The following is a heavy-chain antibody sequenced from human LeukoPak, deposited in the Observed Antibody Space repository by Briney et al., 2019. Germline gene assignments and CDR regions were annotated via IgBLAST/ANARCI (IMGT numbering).Heavy chain of an antibody. CDR2: ILTAGKT. CDR1: GFTVSSNF. CDR3: VGTGPLSSNGWDFNY. J-gene: IGHJ4*02. V-gene: IGHV3-53*01. Sequence: PGGSLRLSCAASGFTVSSNFMSWVRQAPGKGLEWVSVILTAGKTYYADSVRGRFTISRDNSKNMLFLQMNSLRAEDTAVYYCVGTGPLSSNGWDFNYWGQGTLATVSS. D-gene: IGHD6-19*01.